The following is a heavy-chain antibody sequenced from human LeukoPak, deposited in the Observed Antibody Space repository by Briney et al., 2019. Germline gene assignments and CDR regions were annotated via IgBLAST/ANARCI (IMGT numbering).Heavy chain of an antibody. CDR2: ISGSGGST. V-gene: IGHV3-23*01. Sequence: GGSLRLSCAASGFTFSSYAMSWVRQAPGKGLEWVSAISGSGGSTYYADSVKGRFTISRDNSKNTLYLQMNSLRAEDTAVYYCAKGYSGYARGYYYYYMDVWGKGTTVTISS. D-gene: IGHD5-12*01. CDR1: GFTFSSYA. CDR3: AKGYSGYARGYYYYYMDV. J-gene: IGHJ6*03.